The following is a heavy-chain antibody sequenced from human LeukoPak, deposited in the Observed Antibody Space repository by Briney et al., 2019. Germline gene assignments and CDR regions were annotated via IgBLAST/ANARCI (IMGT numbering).Heavy chain of an antibody. CDR2: IYYSGST. CDR3: ARSLPGYCSGGSCYYYYYMDV. J-gene: IGHJ6*03. D-gene: IGHD2-15*01. Sequence: KPSETLSLTCAVYGGSFSGYYWSWIRQPPGKGLEWIGYIYYSGSTNYNPSLKSRVTISVDTSKNQFSLKLSSVTAADTAVYYCARSLPGYCSGGSCYYYYYMDVWGKGTTVTISS. V-gene: IGHV4-59*01. CDR1: GGSFSGYY.